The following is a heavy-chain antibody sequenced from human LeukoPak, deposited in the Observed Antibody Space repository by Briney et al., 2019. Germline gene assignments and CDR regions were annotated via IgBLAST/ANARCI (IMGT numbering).Heavy chain of an antibody. V-gene: IGHV4-59*01. D-gene: IGHD3-16*01. J-gene: IGHJ4*02. CDR2: IYYSGST. CDR1: GGSISSYY. Sequence: SETLSLTCTVSGGSISSYYWSWIRQPPGKGLEWIGYIYYSGSTNYNPSLKSRVTISVDTSQNQFSLKLSSVTAADTAVYYCTRDPSSDGGYFDSWGQGTLVTVSS. CDR3: TRDPSSDGGYFDS.